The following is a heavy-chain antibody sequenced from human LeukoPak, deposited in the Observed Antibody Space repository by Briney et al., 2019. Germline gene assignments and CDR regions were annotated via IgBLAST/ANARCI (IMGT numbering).Heavy chain of an antibody. D-gene: IGHD6-13*01. J-gene: IGHJ6*02. CDR1: GGTCSSYA. Sequence: SVKVSCKASGGTCSSYAISWVRQAPGHGLEWMGRIIPILGIANYAQKFQGRVTITADKSTSTAYMELSSLRSEDTAVYYCARDISVDSWGYYYYGMDVWGQGTTVTVSS. CDR3: ARDISVDSWGYYYYGMDV. V-gene: IGHV1-69*04. CDR2: IIPILGIA.